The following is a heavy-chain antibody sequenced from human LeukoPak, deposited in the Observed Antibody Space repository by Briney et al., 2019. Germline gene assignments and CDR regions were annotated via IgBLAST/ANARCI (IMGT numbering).Heavy chain of an antibody. Sequence: GGSLRLSCAASGFTFSNYAMHWVRQAPGKGLEWVAVMSYDGSNKYYTDSVKGRFTISRDNSKTTLYLQMNSLRAEDTAVYYCARKYGSGSYYNYYMDVWGKGTTVTVSS. CDR3: ARKYGSGSYYNYYMDV. V-gene: IGHV3-30*10. CDR1: GFTFSNYA. D-gene: IGHD3-10*01. J-gene: IGHJ6*03. CDR2: MSYDGSNK.